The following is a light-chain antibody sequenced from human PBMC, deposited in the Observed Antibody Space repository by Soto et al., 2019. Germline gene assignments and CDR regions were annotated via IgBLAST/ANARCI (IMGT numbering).Light chain of an antibody. CDR3: SSYGGSGTYV. Sequence: QSALTQPPSASGSPGQSVTISCTGTSSDIGGCDCVSWYQHHPGTAPKLLIYEVSQRASGVPDRFSGSKSGNTASLTVSGLQADAEGDYYGSSYGGSGTYVFGTGTKLTVL. CDR2: EVS. J-gene: IGLJ1*01. CDR1: SSDIGGCDC. V-gene: IGLV2-8*01.